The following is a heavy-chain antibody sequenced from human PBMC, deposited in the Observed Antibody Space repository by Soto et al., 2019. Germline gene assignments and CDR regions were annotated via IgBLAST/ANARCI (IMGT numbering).Heavy chain of an antibody. Sequence: PSQTLSLTCAISGDSVSSNSAAWNWIRQSPSRGLEWLGRTYYRSKWYNDYAVSVKSRITINPDTSKNQFSLQLNSVTPEDTAVYYCARERNELLTMIVVVTYFDYWGQGTLVTVSS. CDR1: GDSVSSNSAA. CDR3: ARERNELLTMIVVVTYFDY. V-gene: IGHV6-1*01. D-gene: IGHD3-22*01. CDR2: TYYRSKWYN. J-gene: IGHJ4*02.